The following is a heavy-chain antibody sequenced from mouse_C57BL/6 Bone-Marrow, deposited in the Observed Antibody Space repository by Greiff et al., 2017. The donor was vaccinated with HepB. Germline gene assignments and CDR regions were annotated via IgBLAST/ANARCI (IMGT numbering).Heavy chain of an antibody. CDR3: ARLGNHRLRVYYAMDY. V-gene: IGHV1-52*01. J-gene: IGHJ4*01. D-gene: IGHD2-4*01. CDR1: GYTFTSYW. Sequence: QVQLQQSGAELVRPGSSVKLSCKASGYTFTSYWMHWVKQRPIQGLEWIGNIDPSDSETHYNQKFKDKATLTVDKSSSTAYMQLSSLTSEDSAVYYCARLGNHRLRVYYAMDYWGQGTSVTVSS. CDR2: IDPSDSET.